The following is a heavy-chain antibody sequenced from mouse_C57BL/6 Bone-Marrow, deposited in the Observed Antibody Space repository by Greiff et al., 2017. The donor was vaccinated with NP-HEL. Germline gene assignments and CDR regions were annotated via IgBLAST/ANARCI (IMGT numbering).Heavy chain of an antibody. Sequence: EVNVVESGGGLVKPGGSLKLSCAASGFTFSDYGMHWVRQAPEKGLEWVAYISSGSSTIYYADTVKGRCTISRDNAKNTLFLQMTSLRSEDTAMYYCASYYGSSYLYWYFDVWGTGTTVTVSS. CDR2: ISSGSSTI. J-gene: IGHJ1*03. CDR1: GFTFSDYG. V-gene: IGHV5-17*01. CDR3: ASYYGSSYLYWYFDV. D-gene: IGHD1-1*01.